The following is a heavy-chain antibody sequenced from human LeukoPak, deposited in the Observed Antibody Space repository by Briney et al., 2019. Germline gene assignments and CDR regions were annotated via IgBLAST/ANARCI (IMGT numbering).Heavy chain of an antibody. CDR1: GYTFTGYY. V-gene: IGHV1-2*02. CDR2: INPNSGGT. D-gene: IGHD3-22*01. J-gene: IGHJ4*02. CDR3: ARDVSPGSSGITDY. Sequence: GASVKVSCKASGYTFTGYYMHWVRQAPGQGLEWMGWINPNSGGTNYAQKFQGRATMTRDTSISTAYMELRSLRSDDTAVYYCARDVSPGSSGITDYWGQGTLVTVSS.